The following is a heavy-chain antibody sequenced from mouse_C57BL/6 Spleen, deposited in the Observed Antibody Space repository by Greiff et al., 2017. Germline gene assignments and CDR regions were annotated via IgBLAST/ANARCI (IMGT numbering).Heavy chain of an antibody. V-gene: IGHV5-4*01. Sequence: EVQGVESGGGLVKPGGSLKLSCAASGFTFSSYAMSWVSQTPEKRLEWVATISDGGSYTYYPDNVKGRFTISRDNAKNNLYLQMSHLKSEDTAMYYCARAYSYYYAMDDWGQGTSVTVSS. CDR2: ISDGGSYT. D-gene: IGHD2-10*01. CDR1: GFTFSSYA. CDR3: ARAYSYYYAMDD. J-gene: IGHJ4*01.